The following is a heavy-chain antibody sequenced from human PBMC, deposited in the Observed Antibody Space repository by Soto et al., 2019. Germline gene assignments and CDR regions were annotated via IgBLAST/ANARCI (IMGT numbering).Heavy chain of an antibody. CDR2: ISSNGGST. J-gene: IGHJ4*02. Sequence: GSSLRLSCSASVFTFISYAMQWVRQAPGKGLEYVSAISSNGGSTYYADSVKGRFTISRDNSKNTLYLQMSSLRAEDTAVYYCVKALRYFDWLPDFDYWGQGTLVTVSS. V-gene: IGHV3-64D*06. D-gene: IGHD3-9*01. CDR1: VFTFISYA. CDR3: VKALRYFDWLPDFDY.